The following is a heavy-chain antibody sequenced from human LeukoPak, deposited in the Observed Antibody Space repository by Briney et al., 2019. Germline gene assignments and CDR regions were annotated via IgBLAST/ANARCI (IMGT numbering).Heavy chain of an antibody. CDR3: ARLLYYSDAFDI. CDR1: GFTFSSYW. CDR2: IKQDGSEK. D-gene: IGHD3-22*01. Sequence: GGSLRLFCAASGFTFSSYWMSWVRQAPGRGLEWVANIKQDGSEKYYVDSVKGRFTISRGNAKNSLYLQMNSLRAEDTAVYYCARLLYYSDAFDIWGQGTMVTVSS. V-gene: IGHV3-7*01. J-gene: IGHJ3*02.